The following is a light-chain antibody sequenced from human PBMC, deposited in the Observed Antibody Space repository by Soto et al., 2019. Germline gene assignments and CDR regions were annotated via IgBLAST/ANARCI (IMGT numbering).Light chain of an antibody. CDR2: NAS. CDR3: QQRGDWPPIT. V-gene: IGKV3-11*01. J-gene: IGKJ5*01. Sequence: PGERATLSCRASQTVDTNYLAWYQQIPGQPPRLLIYNASNRTTGIPARFSGSGSGTDFTLTISSLEPEDFAVYYCQQRGDWPPITFGQGTRLEI. CDR1: QTVDTNY.